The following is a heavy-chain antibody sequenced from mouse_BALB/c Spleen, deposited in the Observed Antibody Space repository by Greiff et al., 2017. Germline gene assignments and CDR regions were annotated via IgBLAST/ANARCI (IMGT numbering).Heavy chain of an antibody. Sequence: VHLVESGPGLVAPSQSLSITCTVSGFSLTGYGVNWVRQPPGKGLEWLGMIWGDGSTDYNSALKSRLSISKDNSKSQVFLKMNSLQTDDTARYYCARDRAYYGNYVGYYYAMDYWGQGTSVTVSS. CDR1: GFSLTGYG. CDR2: IWGDGST. J-gene: IGHJ4*01. CDR3: ARDRAYYGNYVGYYYAMDY. V-gene: IGHV2-6-7*01. D-gene: IGHD2-10*01.